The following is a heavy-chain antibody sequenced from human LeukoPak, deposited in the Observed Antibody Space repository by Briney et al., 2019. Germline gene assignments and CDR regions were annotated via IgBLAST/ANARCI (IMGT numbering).Heavy chain of an antibody. V-gene: IGHV3-23*01. J-gene: IGHJ4*02. CDR1: GFTFSSYG. Sequence: GGTLRLSCAASGFTFSSYGISWVRQAPGKGLEWVSAISGSGGSTYYADSVKGRFTISRDNSKNTLYLQMNSLRAEDTAVYYCAYYYDSSGYPLPLDYWGQGTLVTVSS. CDR2: ISGSGGST. CDR3: AYYYDSSGYPLPLDY. D-gene: IGHD3-22*01.